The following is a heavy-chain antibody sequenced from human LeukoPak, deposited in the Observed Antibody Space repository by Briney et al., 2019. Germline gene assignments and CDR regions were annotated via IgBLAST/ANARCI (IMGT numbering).Heavy chain of an antibody. CDR2: ISSASNNI. CDR3: VREMAT. V-gene: IGHV3-48*03. J-gene: IGHJ5*02. CDR1: GFTLSSYQ. Sequence: PGGSPRLSCAASGFTLSSYQMNWVRQAPGKGLEWVSYISSASNNIYYADSVKGRFTISRDNTRNSLFLQMNSLRADDTAVYYCVREMATWGQGTLVTVSS. D-gene: IGHD2-8*01.